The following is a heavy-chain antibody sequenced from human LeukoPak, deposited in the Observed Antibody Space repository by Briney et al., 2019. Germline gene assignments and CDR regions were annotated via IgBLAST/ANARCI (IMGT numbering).Heavy chain of an antibody. CDR3: ARDLSPLYYYYGMDV. CDR1: GFTFSSYG. CDR2: ISSSSSYI. V-gene: IGHV3-21*01. Sequence: GGSLRLSCAASGFTFSSYGMHWVRQAPGKGLEWVSSISSSSSYIYHADSVKGRFTISRDNAKNSLYLQMNSLRAEDTAVYYCARDLSPLYYYYGMDVWGQGTTVTVSS. J-gene: IGHJ6*02.